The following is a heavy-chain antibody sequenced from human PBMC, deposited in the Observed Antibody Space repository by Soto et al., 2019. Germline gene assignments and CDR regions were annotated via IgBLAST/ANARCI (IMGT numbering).Heavy chain of an antibody. CDR1: GGSIRSGGYY. D-gene: IGHD5-18*01. CDR2: IYYSGNT. J-gene: IGHJ6*02. V-gene: IGHV4-31*03. CDR3: ARDRLMATAGTARHYFGLDV. Sequence: TLSLTCTVSGGSIRSGGYYWSWVRQNPRRGLEWIGNIYYSGNTYYNPSLKSRLTISVDTSKNQFSLNLSSVTAADTAVYYCARDRLMATAGTARHYFGLDVWGQGTTVTVSS.